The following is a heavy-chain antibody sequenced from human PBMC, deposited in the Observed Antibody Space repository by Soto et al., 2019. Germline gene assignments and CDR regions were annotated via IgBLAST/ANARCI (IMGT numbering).Heavy chain of an antibody. CDR1: GFPFSSYA. J-gene: IGHJ3*02. CDR2: ISGSGGST. CDR3: AKDTYDSSGYYGAFDI. Sequence: PGGSLRLSCAASGFPFSSYAMSWVRQAPGEGLEWVSAISGSGGSTYYADSVKGRFTISRDNSKNTLYLQMNSRRAEDTAVYYCAKDTYDSSGYYGAFDIWGQGTMVTVSS. D-gene: IGHD3-22*01. V-gene: IGHV3-23*01.